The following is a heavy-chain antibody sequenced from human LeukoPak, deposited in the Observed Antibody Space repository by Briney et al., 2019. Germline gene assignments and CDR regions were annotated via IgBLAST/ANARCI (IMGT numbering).Heavy chain of an antibody. CDR3: ARSITYYDFWSGYYTRNYYYYGMDV. CDR2: ISGSGGST. CDR1: GFTFSSYA. J-gene: IGHJ6*02. D-gene: IGHD3-3*01. Sequence: GGSLRLSCGASGFTFSSYAMSWVRQAPGKGLEWVSAISGSGGSTYYADSVKGRFTISRDNAKNSLYLQMNSLRAEDTAVYYCARSITYYDFWSGYYTRNYYYYGMDVWGQGTTVTVSS. V-gene: IGHV3-23*01.